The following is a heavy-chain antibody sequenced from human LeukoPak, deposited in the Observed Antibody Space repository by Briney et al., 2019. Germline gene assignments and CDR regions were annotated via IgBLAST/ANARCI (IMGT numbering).Heavy chain of an antibody. CDR2: ISGGGDTT. D-gene: IGHD3-3*01. CDR1: GFTFSNYG. Sequence: GGSLRLSCAASGFTFSNYGVTWVRQAPGKGLEWVSVISGGGDTTFHADFVKGRFTISRDNSKNTLFLQMNSLRAEDTAVYHCARVTSGYYLDTWGQGTLVTVSS. CDR3: ARVTSGYYLDT. J-gene: IGHJ4*02. V-gene: IGHV3-23*01.